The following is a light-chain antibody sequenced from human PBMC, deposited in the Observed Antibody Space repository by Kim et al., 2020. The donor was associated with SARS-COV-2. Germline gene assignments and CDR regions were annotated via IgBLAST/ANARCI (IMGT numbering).Light chain of an antibody. CDR2: VNSDGSH. CDR1: SGHSSYA. CDR3: QTWGPDIGV. Sequence: QLVLTQSPSASASLGASVKLTCTLSSGHSSYAIAWHQQQPEKGPRYLMKVNSDGSHGKGDGIPDRFSGSSSGAERYLTISSLQAEDEADYYCQTWGPDIGVFGGGTQLTVL. J-gene: IGLJ3*02. V-gene: IGLV4-69*01.